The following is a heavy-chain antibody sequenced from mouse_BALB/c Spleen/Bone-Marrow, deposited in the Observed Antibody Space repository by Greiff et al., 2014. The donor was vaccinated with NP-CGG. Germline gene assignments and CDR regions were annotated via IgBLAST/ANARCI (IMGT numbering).Heavy chain of an antibody. V-gene: IGHV1-77*01. D-gene: IGHD2-1*01. Sequence: QVQLQQSGAELARPGTSVKLSCKASGYTFTDYYINWVKQRTGQGLEWIGEIYPGSGNTYYNEKFKGKATLTADKSSSTVNIHLSSLTSEDSAVDFCARDHYGNYEGFDYWGQGTLVTVSA. CDR2: IYPGSGNT. CDR1: GYTFTDYY. CDR3: ARDHYGNYEGFDY. J-gene: IGHJ3*01.